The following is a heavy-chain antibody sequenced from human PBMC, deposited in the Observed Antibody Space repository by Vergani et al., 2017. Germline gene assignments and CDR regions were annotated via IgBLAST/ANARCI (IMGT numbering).Heavy chain of an antibody. D-gene: IGHD6-6*01. CDR1: GFTFSDYY. CDR3: ASIAARPYYYDYMDV. J-gene: IGHJ6*03. V-gene: IGHV3-7*01. CDR2: IKQDGSEK. Sequence: EVQLLESGGGLVQPGGSLRLSCAASGFTFSDYYMSWIRQAPGKGLEWVANIKQDGSEKYYVDSVKGRFTISRDNAKNSLYLQMNSLRAEDTAVYYCASIAARPYYYDYMDVWGKGTTVTVSS.